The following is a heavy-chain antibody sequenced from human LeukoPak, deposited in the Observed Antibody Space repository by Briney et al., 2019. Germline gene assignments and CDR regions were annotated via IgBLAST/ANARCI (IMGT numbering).Heavy chain of an antibody. CDR1: GGTFSSYA. D-gene: IGHD2-2*01. V-gene: IGHV1-69*04. CDR3: ARNRPNVVPAALFGYYYGMDV. CDR2: IIPIFGIA. Sequence: VASVKVSCKASGGTFSSYAISWVRQAPGQGLEWMGRIIPIFGIANYAQKFQGRVTITAAKSTSTAYMELSSLRSEDTAVYYCARNRPNVVPAALFGYYYGMDVWGQGTTVTVSS. J-gene: IGHJ6*02.